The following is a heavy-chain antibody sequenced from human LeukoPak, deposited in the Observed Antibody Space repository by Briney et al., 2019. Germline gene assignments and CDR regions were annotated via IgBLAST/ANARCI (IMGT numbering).Heavy chain of an antibody. V-gene: IGHV4-34*01. Sequence: SSETLSLTCAVYGGSFSGYYWSWIRQPPGKGLEWIGEINHSGSTNYNPSLKSRVTISVDTSKNQFSLKLSSVTAADTAVYYCARRNDYVWGSYRPFDYWGQGTLVTVSS. J-gene: IGHJ4*02. CDR2: INHSGST. CDR1: GGSFSGYY. D-gene: IGHD3-16*02. CDR3: ARRNDYVWGSYRPFDY.